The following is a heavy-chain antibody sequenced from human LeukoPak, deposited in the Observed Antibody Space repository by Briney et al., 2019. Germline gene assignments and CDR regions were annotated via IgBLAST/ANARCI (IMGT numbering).Heavy chain of an antibody. D-gene: IGHD1-26*01. CDR3: ARDPSGSYYLSGAFDI. J-gene: IGHJ3*02. CDR1: GGSISSYY. V-gene: IGHV4-59*01. Sequence: PSETLSLTCTVSGGSISSYYWSWIRQPPGKGLEWIGYTYYSGSTNYNPSLKSRVTISVDTSKNQFSLRLNSVTAADTAVYYCARDPSGSYYLSGAFDIWGQGTMVTVSS. CDR2: TYYSGST.